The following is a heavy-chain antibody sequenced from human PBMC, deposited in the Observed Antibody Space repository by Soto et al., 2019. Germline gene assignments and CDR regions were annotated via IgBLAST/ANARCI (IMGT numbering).Heavy chain of an antibody. CDR1: GYTFTSYA. D-gene: IGHD6-13*01. CDR3: ARAPRGSSSWNWFDP. J-gene: IGHJ5*02. V-gene: IGHV1-3*01. Sequence: QVQLVQSGAEVKKPGASVKVSCKASGYTFTSYAMHCVRQAPGQRLEWMGWINAGNGNTKYSQKFQGRVTITRDTSASTAYMELSSLRSEDTAVYYCARAPRGSSSWNWFDPWGQGTLVTVSS. CDR2: INAGNGNT.